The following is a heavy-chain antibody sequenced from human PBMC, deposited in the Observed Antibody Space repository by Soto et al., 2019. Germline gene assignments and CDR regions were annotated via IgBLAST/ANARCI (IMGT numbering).Heavy chain of an antibody. V-gene: IGHV2-5*01. Sequence: QITLKESGPTLVKPTQTLTLTCTFSGFSLSTSGVGVGWIRQPPGKALEWLALIYWNDDKRYSPSLKSRLTITKDTSKNQVVLTTTNMDPVETATYYCAHNLQSSMVRGISNWFDPWGQGTLVTVSS. J-gene: IGHJ5*02. CDR2: IYWNDDK. CDR1: GFSLSTSGVG. D-gene: IGHD3-10*01. CDR3: AHNLQSSMVRGISNWFDP.